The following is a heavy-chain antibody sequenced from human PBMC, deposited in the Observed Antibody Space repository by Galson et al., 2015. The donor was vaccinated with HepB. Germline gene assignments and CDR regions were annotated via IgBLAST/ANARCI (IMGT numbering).Heavy chain of an antibody. CDR1: GFTFSSYG. D-gene: IGHD6-19*01. J-gene: IGHJ4*02. Sequence: SLRLSCAASGFTFSSYGMHWVRQAPGRGLEWVAVISYDGSNKYYADSVKGRFTISRDNSKNTLYLQMNSLRAEDTAVYYCAKAPSYSSGWGFDYWGQGTLVTVSS. CDR3: AKAPSYSSGWGFDY. V-gene: IGHV3-30*18. CDR2: ISYDGSNK.